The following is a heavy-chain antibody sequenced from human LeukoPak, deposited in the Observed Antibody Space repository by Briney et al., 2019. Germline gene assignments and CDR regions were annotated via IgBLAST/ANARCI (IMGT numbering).Heavy chain of an antibody. CDR3: ARVLLWFGESNSSYYYGMDV. V-gene: IGHV1-69*13. CDR2: IIPIFGTA. J-gene: IGHJ6*02. Sequence: GASVKVSCKASGGTFSSYAISWVRQAPGQGLDGMGGIIPIFGTANYAQNVQGRAPITADESTGTAYIELSSLRSEDTAVYYCARVLLWFGESNSSYYYGMDVWGQGTTVTVSS. D-gene: IGHD3-10*01. CDR1: GGTFSSYA.